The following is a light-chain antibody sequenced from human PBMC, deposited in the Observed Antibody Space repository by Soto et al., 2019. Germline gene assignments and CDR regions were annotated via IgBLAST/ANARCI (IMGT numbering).Light chain of an antibody. CDR1: QNISNY. V-gene: IGKV3D-15*01. J-gene: IGKJ5*01. CDR3: QQYNNSPLT. CDR2: DVF. Sequence: PGRRATLSCRASQNISNYLIWYQQKPGQAPRLLIYDVFNRATGIPARFSGSGSGTECTLTISRLQSEDFSVYYCQQYNNSPLTFGQGTRLEIK.